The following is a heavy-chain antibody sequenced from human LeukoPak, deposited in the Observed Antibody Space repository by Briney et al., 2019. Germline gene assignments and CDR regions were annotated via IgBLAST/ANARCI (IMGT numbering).Heavy chain of an antibody. CDR1: GGSISSYY. Sequence: SETLPLTCTVSGGSISSYYWSWIRQPPGKGLEWIGYIYYSGSTNYNPSLKSRVTISVDTSKNQFSLKLSSVTAADTAVYYCARRGGSCLDYWGQGTLVTVSS. V-gene: IGHV4-59*01. CDR3: ARRGGSCLDY. D-gene: IGHD2-15*01. CDR2: IYYSGST. J-gene: IGHJ4*02.